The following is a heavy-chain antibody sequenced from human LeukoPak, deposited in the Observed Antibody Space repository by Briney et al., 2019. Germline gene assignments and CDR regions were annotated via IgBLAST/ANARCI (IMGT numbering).Heavy chain of an antibody. J-gene: IGHJ4*02. D-gene: IGHD2-15*01. CDR3: ARLVAAGTFLTF. CDR1: GFTFSSYS. V-gene: IGHV3-21*01. CDR2: ISSSSSYI. Sequence: GGSLRLSCAASGFTFSSYSMSWVRQAPGKGLEWVSSISSSSSYIYYADSVKGRFTISRDNAKNSLYLQMNSLRAEDTAVYYCARLVAAGTFLTFGAQGTLVTVSS.